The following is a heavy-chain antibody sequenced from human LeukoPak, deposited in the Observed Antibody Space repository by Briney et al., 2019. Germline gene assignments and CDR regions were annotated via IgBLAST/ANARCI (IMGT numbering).Heavy chain of an antibody. CDR1: GDSVSSNNAV. D-gene: IGHD3-16*01. J-gene: IGHJ3*02. Sequence: KHSQTLSLTCAISGDSVSSNNAVWNWIRQSPSRGLEWLGKTYYRSKWLNDSAVSVKSRITINPDTSKNQISLQLNSVPPEDTAVYYCARSLWGGALDIWGQGTTVAVSS. CDR3: ARSLWGGALDI. CDR2: TYYRSKWLN. V-gene: IGHV6-1*01.